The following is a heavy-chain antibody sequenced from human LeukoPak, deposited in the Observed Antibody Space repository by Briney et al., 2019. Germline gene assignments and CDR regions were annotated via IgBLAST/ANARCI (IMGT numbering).Heavy chain of an antibody. J-gene: IGHJ4*02. CDR1: GYTFTSYG. V-gene: IGHV1-18*01. Sequence: ASVKVSCKASGYTFTSYGISWVRQAPGQGLEWMGWISAYNGNTNYAQKLQGRVTMTTDTSTSTAYMELRSLRSDDTAVYYCARGDLDFWSGYYDLDYWGQGTLVTVSS. CDR3: ARGDLDFWSGYYDLDY. CDR2: ISAYNGNT. D-gene: IGHD3-3*01.